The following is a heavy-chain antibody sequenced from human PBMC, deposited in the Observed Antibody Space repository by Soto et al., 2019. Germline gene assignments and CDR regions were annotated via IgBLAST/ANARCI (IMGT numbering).Heavy chain of an antibody. Sequence: QVQLVQSGAEVKKPGASVKVSCKASGYTFTSYYMHWVRQAPGLGLEWMGIINPSGGSTSYAKKFQGRVTMTRDTSTSTVYRELSSLRSKDTAVYYYAPQARYCTNGVCSTYGMDVWGQGTTVTVSS. V-gene: IGHV1-46*01. D-gene: IGHD2-8*01. J-gene: IGHJ6*02. CDR2: INPSGGST. CDR3: APQARYCTNGVCSTYGMDV. CDR1: GYTFTSYY.